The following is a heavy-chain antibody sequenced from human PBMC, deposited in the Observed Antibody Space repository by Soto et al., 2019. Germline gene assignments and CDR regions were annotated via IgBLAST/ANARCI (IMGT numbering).Heavy chain of an antibody. J-gene: IGHJ5*02. Sequence: QVQLVESGGGVVQPGRSLRLSCAASGFTFSSYGMHWVRQAPGKGLEWVAVISYDGSNKYYADSVKGRFTISRDNSKNTLYLQMNSLRAEDTAVYYWAKDRVAFPPRFVVVGPWGQGTLVTVSS. V-gene: IGHV3-30*18. CDR2: ISYDGSNK. CDR1: GFTFSSYG. CDR3: AKDRVAFPPRFVVVGP. D-gene: IGHD2-15*01.